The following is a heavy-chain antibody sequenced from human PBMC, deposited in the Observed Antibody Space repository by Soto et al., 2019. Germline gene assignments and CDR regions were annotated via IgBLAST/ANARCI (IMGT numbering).Heavy chain of an antibody. CDR1: GGSVSSGSYY. CDR2: IYYSGST. Sequence: SETLSLTCTVSGGSVSSGSYYWSWIRQPPGKGLEWIGYIYYSGSTNYNPPLKSRVTISVDTSKNQFSLKLSSVTAADTAVYYCARYLSMTTVSKVAYYGMDVWGQGTTVTVSS. J-gene: IGHJ6*02. V-gene: IGHV4-61*01. CDR3: ARYLSMTTVSKVAYYGMDV. D-gene: IGHD4-17*01.